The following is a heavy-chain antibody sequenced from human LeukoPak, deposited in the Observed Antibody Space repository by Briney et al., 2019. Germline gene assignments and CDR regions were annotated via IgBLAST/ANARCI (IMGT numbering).Heavy chain of an antibody. V-gene: IGHV1-18*01. Sequence: GASVKVSCKASSYTFTSYGISWVRQAPGQGLEWMGWISAYNGNTNYAQKLQGRVTMTTDTSTSTAYMELRSLRSDDTAVYYCARDPGYSSSWEYYYYYGMDVWGQGTTVTVSS. CDR3: ARDPGYSSSWEYYYYYGMDV. D-gene: IGHD6-13*01. CDR2: ISAYNGNT. J-gene: IGHJ6*02. CDR1: SYTFTSYG.